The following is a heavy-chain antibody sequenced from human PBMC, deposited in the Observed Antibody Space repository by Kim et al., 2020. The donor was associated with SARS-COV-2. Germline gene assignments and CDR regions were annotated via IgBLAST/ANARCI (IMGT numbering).Heavy chain of an antibody. V-gene: IGHV3-21*01. D-gene: IGHD1-26*01. Sequence: GGSLRLSCAASGFTFSSYSMNWVRQAPGKGLEWVSSITSNSRSIYYAESVKGRFTISRDNAKNSLYLQMNSLRAEDTAVYYCVRVHSVGAFDYWGQGTPVTVSS. CDR1: GFTFSSYS. CDR3: VRVHSVGAFDY. CDR2: ITSNSRSI. J-gene: IGHJ4*02.